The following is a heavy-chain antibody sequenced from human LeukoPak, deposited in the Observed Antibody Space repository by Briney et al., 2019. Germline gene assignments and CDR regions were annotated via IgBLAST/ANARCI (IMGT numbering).Heavy chain of an antibody. J-gene: IGHJ6*03. Sequence: PSETLSLTCTVSGGSITNYYWTWIRQPPGKGLEWIGYIHYSGSTNYNPSLKSRVTISVDTAKNQFSLKLSSVTAADTAVYYCARASITYYYYYYMGVWGKGTTVTVSS. CDR3: ARASITYYYYYYMGV. V-gene: IGHV4-59*01. D-gene: IGHD1-14*01. CDR2: IHYSGST. CDR1: GGSITNYY.